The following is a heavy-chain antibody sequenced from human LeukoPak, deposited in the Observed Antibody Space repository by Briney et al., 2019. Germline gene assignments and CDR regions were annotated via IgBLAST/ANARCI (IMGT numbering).Heavy chain of an antibody. J-gene: IGHJ6*03. CDR2: IRYDGSNK. CDR3: AKLSYGSGAYYYYYMDV. V-gene: IGHV3-30*02. D-gene: IGHD3-10*01. CDR1: GFTFTSYG. Sequence: GGSLRLSCAASGFTFTSYGMHWVRQAPGKGLEWVAFIRYDGSNKYYADSVKGRFTISRDKSKNTLYLQMNSLRAEDTAVYYRAKLSYGSGAYYYYYMDVWGKGTTVTISS.